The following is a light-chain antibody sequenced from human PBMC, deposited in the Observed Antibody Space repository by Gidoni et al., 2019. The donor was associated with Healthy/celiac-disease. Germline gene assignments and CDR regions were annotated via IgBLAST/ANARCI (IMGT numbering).Light chain of an antibody. V-gene: IGKV1-27*01. J-gene: IGKJ1*01. Sequence: DIQMTQSPSSLSASVGDRVTITCRASQGISNYLAWYQQKPGKVPKLLIYAASTWQSGVPSRFGGSGSGTDFTLTISSLQPEDVATYYCQKYNSAPWTFXQXTKVEIK. CDR1: QGISNY. CDR2: AAS. CDR3: QKYNSAPWT.